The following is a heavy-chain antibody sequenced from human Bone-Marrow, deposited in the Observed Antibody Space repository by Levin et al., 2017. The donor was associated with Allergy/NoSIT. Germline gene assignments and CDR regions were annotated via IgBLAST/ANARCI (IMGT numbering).Heavy chain of an antibody. D-gene: IGHD3-22*01. CDR3: ARDPDYDQGPYV. V-gene: IGHV6-1*01. CDR2: TYFRSKWYN. Sequence: SETLSLTCAISGDSVSNNGAAWTWIRQSPSRGLEWLGRTYFRSKWYNDYAVSVQGRITVKPDTSKNAFSLQLKSVTAEDSAVYFCARDPDYDQGPYVWGQGTLVTVSS. CDR1: GDSVSNNGAA. J-gene: IGHJ4*02.